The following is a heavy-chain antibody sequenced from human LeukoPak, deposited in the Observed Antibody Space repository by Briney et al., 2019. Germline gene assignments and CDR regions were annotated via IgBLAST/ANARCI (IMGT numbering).Heavy chain of an antibody. J-gene: IGHJ4*02. CDR2: IYYSGST. CDR3: ARRGDKYYYGSGSYYNPLFDY. CDR1: GGSISGYY. D-gene: IGHD3-10*01. Sequence: PSETLSLTCTVSGGSISGYYWSWIRQPPGKGPEWIGYIYYSGSTYYNPSLKSRVTISVDTSKNRFSLKLSSVTAADTAVYYCARRGDKYYYGSGSYYNPLFDYWGQGTLVTVSS. V-gene: IGHV4-59*08.